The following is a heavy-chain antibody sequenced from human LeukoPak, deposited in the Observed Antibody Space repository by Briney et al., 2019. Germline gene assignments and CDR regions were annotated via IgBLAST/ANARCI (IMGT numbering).Heavy chain of an antibody. CDR3: ARPTYGSGSSSFDS. CDR2: ISSSGSTI. V-gene: IGHV3-48*03. Sequence: GGSLRLSCAASGFTFSSYEMNWVRQAPGKGLEWVSYISSSGSTIYYADSVKGRFTISRDNAKNSLYLQMSSLRAEDTAVYFCARPTYGSGSSSFDSWGRGTLVTVSS. D-gene: IGHD3-10*01. CDR1: GFTFSSYE. J-gene: IGHJ4*02.